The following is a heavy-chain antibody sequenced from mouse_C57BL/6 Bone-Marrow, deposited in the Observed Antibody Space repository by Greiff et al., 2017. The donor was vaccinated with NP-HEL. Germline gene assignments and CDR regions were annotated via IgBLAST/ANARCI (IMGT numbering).Heavy chain of an antibody. CDR2: INPNNGGT. V-gene: IGHV1-26*01. Sequence: EVQLQQSGPELVKPGASVKISCKASGYTFTDYYMNWVKQSHGKSLEWIGDINPNNGGTSYNQKFKGKATLTVDKSSSTAYMELRSLTSEDSAVDDCAIYYDYAWFAYWGQGTLVTVSA. CDR3: AIYYDYAWFAY. D-gene: IGHD2-4*01. CDR1: GYTFTDYY. J-gene: IGHJ3*01.